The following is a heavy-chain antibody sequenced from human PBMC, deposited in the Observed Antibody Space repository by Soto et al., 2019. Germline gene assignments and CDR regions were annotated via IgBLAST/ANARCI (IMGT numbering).Heavy chain of an antibody. D-gene: IGHD3-10*01. CDR3: ASLPDWGSGYR. V-gene: IGHV4-39*01. J-gene: IGHJ4*02. Sequence: QLQLQESGPGLVKPSETLSLTCTVSGGSISSSSYYWGWIRQPPGKGLEWIGSIYYSGSTYYNPSLKSRVTISVDTSKNQFSLKLTSVTAADTAVYYCASLPDWGSGYRWGQGTLVTVSS. CDR1: GGSISSSSYY. CDR2: IYYSGST.